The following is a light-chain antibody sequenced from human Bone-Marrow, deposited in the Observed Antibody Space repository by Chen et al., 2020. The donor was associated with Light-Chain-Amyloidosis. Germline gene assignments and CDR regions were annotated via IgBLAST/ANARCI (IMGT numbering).Light chain of an antibody. CDR2: DAS. V-gene: IGKV1-33*01. CDR1: QDISNF. J-gene: IGKJ4*01. Sequence: DFQMTQSPSSLSASVGDRVTITCQASQDISNFLNWYQQKPGKAPKLLIYDASSLEPGVPSRFSGGGSGTHFTFTISSLQPGDFATYYCQQYDNLPLTFGGGTRVESK. CDR3: QQYDNLPLT.